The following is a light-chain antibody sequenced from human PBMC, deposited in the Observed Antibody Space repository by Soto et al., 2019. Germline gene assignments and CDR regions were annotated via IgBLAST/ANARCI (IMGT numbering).Light chain of an antibody. V-gene: IGLV1-47*01. J-gene: IGLJ2*01. Sequence: QAVVTQAPSASETPGQRVTISFSGSSANIGSNYVHWYQHLPGTAPKLLIYRNNQRPSGIPDRFSGSKSGTSASLAISGLRSEDEADYYCAAWDDSLSVVVFGGGTKLTVL. CDR1: SANIGSNY. CDR3: AAWDDSLSVVV. CDR2: RNN.